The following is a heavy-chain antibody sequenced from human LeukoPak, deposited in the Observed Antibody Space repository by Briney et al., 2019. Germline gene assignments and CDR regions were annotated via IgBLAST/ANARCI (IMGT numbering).Heavy chain of an antibody. D-gene: IGHD6-13*01. CDR1: GGSISSGDYY. CDR3: ARGVAAAGTGFVDY. V-gene: IGHV4-30-4*01. J-gene: IGHJ4*02. Sequence: SETLSLTCTVSGGSISSGDYYWSWIRQPPGKGLEWIGYIYYSGSTYYNPSLKSRVTISVDTSKNQFSLKLSSVTAADTAVYYCARGVAAAGTGFVDYWGQGTLVTVSS. CDR2: IYYSGST.